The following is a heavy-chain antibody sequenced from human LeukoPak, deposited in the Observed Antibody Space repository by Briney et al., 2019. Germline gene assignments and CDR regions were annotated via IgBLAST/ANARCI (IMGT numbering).Heavy chain of an antibody. CDR3: ARETDYAFDY. Sequence: PSETLSLTCTVSGASISSNSYYWGWIRQPPGKGLEWIGSIYFSGSTYYNPSLKSRVTISIDTSKNQFSLKLSSVTAADTAVYYCARETDYAFDYWGQGTLVTVSS. V-gene: IGHV4-39*02. D-gene: IGHD4-17*01. J-gene: IGHJ4*02. CDR2: IYFSGST. CDR1: GASISSNSYY.